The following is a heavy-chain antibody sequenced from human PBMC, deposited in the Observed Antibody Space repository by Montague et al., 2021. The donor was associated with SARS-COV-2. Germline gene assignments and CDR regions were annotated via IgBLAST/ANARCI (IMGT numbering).Heavy chain of an antibody. J-gene: IGHJ6*02. CDR2: IYTTGST. CDR3: ALNYFRVRSWYGMDV. V-gene: IGHV4-61*02. D-gene: IGHD3-10*01. CDR1: GGSISSGDYY. Sequence: TLSLTCTVSGGSISSGDYYWSWIRQPAGRTLEWIGRIYTTGSTSYNPSLKSRVTISVDTSKNQFSLKLSSVTAADTAVYYCALNYFRVRSWYGMDVWGQGTTVTVS.